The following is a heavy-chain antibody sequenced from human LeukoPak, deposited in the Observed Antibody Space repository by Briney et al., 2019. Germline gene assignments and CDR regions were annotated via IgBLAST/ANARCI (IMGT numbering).Heavy chain of an antibody. J-gene: IGHJ4*02. CDR3: ARGTAMAY. V-gene: IGHV4-34*01. CDR1: GGSFSGYY. Sequence: SETLSLTCAVYGGSFSGYYWSWIRQPPGKGLEWIGEINHSGSTNYNPSLKSRVTISVDTSKNQFSLKLSSVTAADTAVYYCARGTAMAYWGQGTLVTVSS. D-gene: IGHD5-18*01. CDR2: INHSGST.